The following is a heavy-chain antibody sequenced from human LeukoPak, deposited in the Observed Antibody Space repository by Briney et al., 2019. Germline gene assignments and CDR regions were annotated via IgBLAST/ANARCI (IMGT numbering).Heavy chain of an antibody. CDR1: GFILSDHH. Sequence: GGSLRLSCAASGFILSDHHMDWVRQAPGKGLEWVGRSRNKASSYTTENAASVKGGFTISRDDSKNSLYLQMNSLKAEDTAVYYCASAITGTTVNHYWGQGTLVTVSS. CDR3: ASAITGTTVNHY. J-gene: IGHJ4*02. CDR2: SRNKASSYTT. V-gene: IGHV3-72*01. D-gene: IGHD1-7*01.